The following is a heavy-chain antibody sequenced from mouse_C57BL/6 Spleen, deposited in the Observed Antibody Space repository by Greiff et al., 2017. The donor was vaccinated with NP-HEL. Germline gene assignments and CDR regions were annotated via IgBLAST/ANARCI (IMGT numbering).Heavy chain of an antibody. CDR3: ARGSTTRVVHYFDY. J-gene: IGHJ2*01. Sequence: VQLHQPGAELVKPGASVKMSCKASGYTFTSYWITWVKQRPGQGLEWIGDIYPGSGSTNYNEKFKSKATLTVDTSSSTAYMQLSSLTSEDSAVYFCARGSTTRVVHYFDYWGQGTPLTVSS. CDR2: IYPGSGST. V-gene: IGHV1-55*01. CDR1: GYTFTSYW. D-gene: IGHD1-1*01.